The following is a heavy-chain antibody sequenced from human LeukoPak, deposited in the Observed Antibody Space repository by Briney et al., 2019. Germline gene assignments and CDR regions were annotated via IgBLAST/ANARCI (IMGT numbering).Heavy chain of an antibody. D-gene: IGHD4-17*01. V-gene: IGHV3-48*04. CDR1: GFTLSSYW. Sequence: PGGSLRLSCAASGFTLSSYWMTWVRQSPGKGLEWVSYISSSGSTIYYADSVKGRFTISRDNAKNSLYLQMNSLRAEDTAVYYCASSPYGDYSLPWFDPWGQGTLVTVSS. CDR3: ASSPYGDYSLPWFDP. J-gene: IGHJ5*02. CDR2: ISSSGSTI.